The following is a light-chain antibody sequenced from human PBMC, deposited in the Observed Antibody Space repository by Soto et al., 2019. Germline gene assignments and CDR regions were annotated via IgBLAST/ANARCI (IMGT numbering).Light chain of an antibody. V-gene: IGKV1-33*01. CDR2: DAS. CDR1: QDIANS. Sequence: DIQMTQSPSSLSASIGDRVILTSQASQDIANSLNWYQHKPGKAPKLLIYDASNLERGVPARFSRSASGTDFSFTISSLQPEEIATYYCQQYDNLPPTVAQGTRLEIK. J-gene: IGKJ5*01. CDR3: QQYDNLPPT.